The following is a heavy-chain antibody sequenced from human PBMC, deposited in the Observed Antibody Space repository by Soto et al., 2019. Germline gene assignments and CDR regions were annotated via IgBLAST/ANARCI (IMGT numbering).Heavy chain of an antibody. CDR2: MNPNTGNI. J-gene: IGHJ6*02. D-gene: IGHD3-22*01. CDR3: ATMITSSSNYYYYDGMDA. Sequence: GASVKVSCKASGYTFTSYDINWVRQATGQGLEWMGWMNPNTGNIGYAQKFQGRVTMTRNTSISTAYMDLSSLRFEDTAVYYCATMITSSSNYYYYDGMDAWGQGTTVTVSS. CDR1: GYTFTSYD. V-gene: IGHV1-8*01.